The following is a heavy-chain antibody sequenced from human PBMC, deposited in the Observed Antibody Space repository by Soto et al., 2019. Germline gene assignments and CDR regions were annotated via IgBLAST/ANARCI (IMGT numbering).Heavy chain of an antibody. D-gene: IGHD3-10*01. CDR1: GFTFSSYW. CDR2: IKQDGSEK. Sequence: GGSLRLSCAASGFTFSSYWMSWVRQAPGKGLEGVANIKQDGSEKYYVDSVKGRFTISRDNAKNSLYLQMNSLRAEDTAVYYCARVTVAREPYFDYPGQGTLVTVSS. J-gene: IGHJ4*02. V-gene: IGHV3-7*05. CDR3: ARVTVAREPYFDY.